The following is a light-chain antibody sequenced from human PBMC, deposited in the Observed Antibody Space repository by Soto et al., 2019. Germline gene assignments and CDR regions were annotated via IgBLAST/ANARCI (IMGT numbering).Light chain of an antibody. V-gene: IGKV2-24*01. J-gene: IGKJ1*01. Sequence: DLVMTQTPLSSPVTLGQPASISCRSSQSLVHSDGNTYLNWLQQRPGQPPRLLIYKISNRLSGVPDRFSGSGAGTDFTLQISSLEAEDVAVYYCLQGTQFPRTFGQGTKVEIK. CDR2: KIS. CDR3: LQGTQFPRT. CDR1: QSLVHSDGNTY.